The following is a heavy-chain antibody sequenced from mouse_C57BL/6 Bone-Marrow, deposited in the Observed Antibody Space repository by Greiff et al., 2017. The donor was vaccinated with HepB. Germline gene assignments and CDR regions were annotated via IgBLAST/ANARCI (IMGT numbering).Heavy chain of an antibody. CDR2: IDPENGDT. V-gene: IGHV14-4*01. D-gene: IGHD2-4*01. Sequence: VQLQQSGAELVSPGASVKLSCTASGFNIKDDYMHWVKQRPEQGLEWIGWIDPENGDTEYASKFQGKATITADTSSNTAYLQLSSLTSEDTAVYYCTTYYYDYDAFAYWGQGTLVTVSA. CDR1: GFNIKDDY. J-gene: IGHJ3*01. CDR3: TTYYYDYDAFAY.